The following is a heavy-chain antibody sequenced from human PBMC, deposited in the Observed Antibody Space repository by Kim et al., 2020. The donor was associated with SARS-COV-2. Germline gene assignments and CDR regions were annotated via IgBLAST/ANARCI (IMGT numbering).Heavy chain of an antibody. CDR3: ARVSRELWSVTPFTYY. CDR2: IYYSGST. V-gene: IGHV4-31*03. J-gene: IGHJ4*02. Sequence: SETLSLTCTVSGGSISSGGYYWSWIRQHPGKGLEWIGYIYYSGSTYYNPSLKSRVTISVDTSKNQFSLKLSSVTAADTAVYYCARVSRELWSVTPFTYYWGQGTLVTVSS. D-gene: IGHD5-18*01. CDR1: GGSISSGGYY.